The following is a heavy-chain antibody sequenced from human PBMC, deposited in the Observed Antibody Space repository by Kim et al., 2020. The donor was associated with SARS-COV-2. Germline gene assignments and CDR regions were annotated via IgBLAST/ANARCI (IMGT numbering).Heavy chain of an antibody. D-gene: IGHD3-22*01. CDR1: GYTFTGYY. CDR3: ARGSYDSSGYYSPFDY. Sequence: ASVKVSCKASGYTFTGYYMHWVRQAPGQGLEWMGRINPNSGGTNYAQKFQGRVTMTRDTSISTAYMELSRLRSDDTAVYYCARGSYDSSGYYSPFDYWGQGTLVTVSS. J-gene: IGHJ4*02. CDR2: INPNSGGT. V-gene: IGHV1-2*06.